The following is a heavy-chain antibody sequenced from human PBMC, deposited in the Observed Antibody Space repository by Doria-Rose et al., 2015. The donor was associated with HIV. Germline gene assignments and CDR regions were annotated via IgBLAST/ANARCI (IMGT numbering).Heavy chain of an antibody. D-gene: IGHD6-13*01. Sequence: QITLKESGPVLVKPTETLTLTCTVSGVSLSSPGMGVSWIRQPPGKALEWLANIFSDDARSYKTSLQRRLHISRVNSKSQVVLNMTDMDPVDTATYYCARIKSSRWYHKYYFDFWGQGTLVIVSA. J-gene: IGHJ4*02. CDR1: GVSLSSPGMG. V-gene: IGHV2-26*01. CDR3: ARIKSSRWYHKYYFDF. CDR2: IFSDDAR.